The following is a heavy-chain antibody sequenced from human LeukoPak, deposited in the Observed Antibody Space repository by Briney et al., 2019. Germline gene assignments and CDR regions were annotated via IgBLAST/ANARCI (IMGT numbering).Heavy chain of an antibody. J-gene: IGHJ4*02. CDR3: ARRPSTAVTTDY. CDR2: ISYDGSNK. CDR1: GFTFSSYA. D-gene: IGHD4-17*01. V-gene: IGHV3-30*15. Sequence: GRSLRLSCAASGFTFSSYAMHWVRQAPGKGLEWVAVISYDGSNKYYADSVKGRFTISRDNSKNTLYLQMSSLRAEDTAVYYCARRPSTAVTTDYWGQGTLVTVSS.